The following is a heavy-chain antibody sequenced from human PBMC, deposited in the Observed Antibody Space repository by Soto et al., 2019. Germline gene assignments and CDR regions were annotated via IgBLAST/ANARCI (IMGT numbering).Heavy chain of an antibody. Sequence: ASETLSLTCAVYGGSFSGYYWSWIRHPPGKGLEWIGEINHSGSTNSNPSLKSRVTISVDTSKNQFSLKLSSVTAADTAVYYCARGLLLWFGELWVWFDPWGQGTLVTVSS. CDR1: GGSFSGYY. V-gene: IGHV4-34*01. CDR2: INHSGST. D-gene: IGHD3-10*01. CDR3: ARGLLLWFGELWVWFDP. J-gene: IGHJ5*02.